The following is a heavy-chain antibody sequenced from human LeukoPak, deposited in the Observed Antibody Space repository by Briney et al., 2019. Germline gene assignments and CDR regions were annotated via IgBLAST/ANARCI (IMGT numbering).Heavy chain of an antibody. J-gene: IGHJ3*02. CDR2: IKQDGSEK. CDR1: GLTFSSYW. D-gene: IGHD3-22*01. V-gene: IGHV3-7*04. CDR3: ARGRTYESSGYYYHLKAFDI. Sequence: PGGSLRLSCAASGLTFSSYWMSWVRQAPGKGLEWVANIKQDGSEKYYVDSVKGRFTISRDNAKNSLYLQMNSLRAEDTAVYYCARGRTYESSGYYYHLKAFDIWGQGTMVTVSS.